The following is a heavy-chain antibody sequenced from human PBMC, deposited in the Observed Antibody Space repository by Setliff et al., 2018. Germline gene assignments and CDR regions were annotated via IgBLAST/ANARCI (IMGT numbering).Heavy chain of an antibody. V-gene: IGHV4-4*08. CDR1: SGSINSYY. J-gene: IGHJ4*02. D-gene: IGHD3-10*01. Sequence: PSETLSLTCTVSSGSINSYYWSWVRQSPGKGLEWIGYIYTSGTTKYNPSLKSRVTISIDTSKSQFSLNLSSVTAADTAVYYCARIAYGSGSYYFDYWGQGTLVTVSS. CDR2: IYTSGTT. CDR3: ARIAYGSGSYYFDY.